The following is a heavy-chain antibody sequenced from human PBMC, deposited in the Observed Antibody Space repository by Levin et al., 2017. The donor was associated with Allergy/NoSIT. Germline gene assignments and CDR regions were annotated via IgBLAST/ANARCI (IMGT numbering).Heavy chain of an antibody. CDR2: ITSTRKYI. CDR3: ARAAGAAGRGGMDV. V-gene: IGHV3-21*01. D-gene: IGHD6-13*01. Sequence: NPGGSLRLSCATSGFPFSTYGMAWVRQAPGKGLEWVASITSTRKYIHYADSVKGRFTISRDQANNSLSLQMNRLRGEDTAVYYCARAAGAAGRGGMDVWGQGTTVTVSS. CDR1: GFPFSTYG. J-gene: IGHJ6*02.